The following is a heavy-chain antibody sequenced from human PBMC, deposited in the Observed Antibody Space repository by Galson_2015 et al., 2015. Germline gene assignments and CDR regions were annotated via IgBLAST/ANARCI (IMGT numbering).Heavy chain of an antibody. V-gene: IGHV3-21*01. CDR3: ARAGTAVAGTADASLHNYYYGMDV. J-gene: IGHJ6*02. D-gene: IGHD6-19*01. CDR1: GFTFSSYS. Sequence: SLRLSCAASGFTFSSYSMNWVRQAPGKGLEWVSSISSSSSYIYYADSVKGRFTISRDNAKNSLYLQMNSLRADDTAVYYCARAGTAVAGTADASLHNYYYGMDVWGQGTTVTVSS. CDR2: ISSSSSYI.